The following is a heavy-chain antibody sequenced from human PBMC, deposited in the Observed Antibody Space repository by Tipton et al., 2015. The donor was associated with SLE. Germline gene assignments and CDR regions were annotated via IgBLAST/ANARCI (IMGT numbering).Heavy chain of an antibody. CDR3: ARLQFIFGGMDV. CDR2: FYYSGKT. Sequence: PGLVKPSETLSLTCSVSRDSISSHYWSWIRQPPGKGLEWIGFFYYSGKTNYNPSLKSRVTISADTSNKQFSLMLSSVTAADTAVYFCARLQFIFGGMDVWGKGTTVTVSS. D-gene: IGHD3-3*01. CDR1: RDSISSHY. V-gene: IGHV4-59*11. J-gene: IGHJ6*04.